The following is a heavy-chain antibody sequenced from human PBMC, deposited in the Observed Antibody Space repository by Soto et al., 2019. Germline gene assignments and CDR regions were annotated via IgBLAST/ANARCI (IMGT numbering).Heavy chain of an antibody. Sequence: XGTLSLTCAVYGGSFSGYYWSWIRQPPGKGLEWIGEINHSGSTNYNPSLKSRVTISVDTSKNQFSLKLSSVTAADTAVYYCARGGGYYYDSSGYFFSAKRVYYYGMDVWGQGNPGHRLL. CDR3: ARGGGYYYDSSGYFFSAKRVYYYGMDV. J-gene: IGHJ6*02. CDR2: INHSGST. CDR1: GGSFSGYY. D-gene: IGHD3-22*01. V-gene: IGHV4-34*01.